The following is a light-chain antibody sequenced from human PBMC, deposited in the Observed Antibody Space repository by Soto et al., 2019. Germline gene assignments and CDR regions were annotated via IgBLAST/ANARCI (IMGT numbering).Light chain of an antibody. CDR3: QQRSNWHPWT. Sequence: EIVLTQSPATLSLSPGERATLSFRASQSVSSYLAWYQQKPVQAPRLLIYDASNRATGIPARFSGSGSGTDFTLTISSLEPEDFAVYYCQQRSNWHPWTFGQGTKVEIK. J-gene: IGKJ1*01. CDR1: QSVSSY. V-gene: IGKV3-11*01. CDR2: DAS.